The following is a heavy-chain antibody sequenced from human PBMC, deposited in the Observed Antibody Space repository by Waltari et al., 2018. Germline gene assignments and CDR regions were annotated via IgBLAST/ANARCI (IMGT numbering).Heavy chain of an antibody. V-gene: IGHV1-18*01. CDR3: ARVPSP. CDR1: DYTFTKYG. CDR2: ISTSTGNR. Sequence: QVQLVQSGAEVKKPGASVRLSCKALDYTFTKYGVTWVRQAPGQGLEWLGWISTSTGNRKYAQKIQDRVIMTTDSSTSTAYLELRSLRYDDTAVYFCARVPSPWGQGTQVTVSS. J-gene: IGHJ5*02.